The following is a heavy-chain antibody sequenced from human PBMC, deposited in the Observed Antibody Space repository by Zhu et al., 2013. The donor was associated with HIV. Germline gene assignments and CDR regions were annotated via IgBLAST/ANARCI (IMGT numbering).Heavy chain of an antibody. D-gene: IGHD7-27*01. V-gene: IGHV1-2*02. CDR3: ARDNNWGPDY. J-gene: IGHJ4*02. Sequence: QVQLVQSGAEGRRSLGPHKGLLQDFWTTPSPATICTRIRQAPGQGLEWMGWIHPYSGNTNYAQQFQDRLSVTRDTSISTFYMELTSLTSDDTAVYFCARDNNWGPDYWGQGTLITVSS. CDR2: IHPYSGNT. CDR1: TTPSPAT.